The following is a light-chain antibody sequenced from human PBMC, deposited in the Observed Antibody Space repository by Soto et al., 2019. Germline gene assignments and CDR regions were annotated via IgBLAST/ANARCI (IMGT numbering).Light chain of an antibody. CDR1: SRDVGGYNY. J-gene: IGLJ2*01. CDR2: DVS. CDR3: SSYTSSSTLV. Sequence: QSVLTQPGSVSGSPGQSITISCTGTSRDVGGYNYVSWYQQHPGKAPKLMIYDVSNRPSGVSNRFSGSKSGNTASLTISGLQAEDEADYYCSSYTSSSTLVFGGGTKLTVL. V-gene: IGLV2-14*01.